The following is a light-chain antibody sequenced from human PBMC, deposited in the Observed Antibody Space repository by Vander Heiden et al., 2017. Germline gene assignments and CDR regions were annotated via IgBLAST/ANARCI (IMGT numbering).Light chain of an antibody. CDR1: QRVSSY. Sequence: EIVLTQSPATLSSSPGARATLSCRASQRVSSYLAWYQQKPGQAPRLLIYDASNRATGIPARFSGSGSGTDFTFTISSREPEDFAVYYCQQRSNWPFSLTFGGGTKVEIK. CDR3: QQRSNWPFSLT. CDR2: DAS. J-gene: IGKJ4*01. V-gene: IGKV3-11*01.